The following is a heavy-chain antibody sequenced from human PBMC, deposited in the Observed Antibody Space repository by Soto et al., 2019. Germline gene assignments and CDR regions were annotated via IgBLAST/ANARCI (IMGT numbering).Heavy chain of an antibody. CDR2: IYSGGST. Sequence: GASVKVSCKASGYTFISYGISWVRQAPGKGLEWVSVIYSGGSTYYADSVKGRFTISRGNSKNTLYLQMNSLRAEDTAVYYCARVPYCSSSGCYSWLDPWGQGTLVTVSS. J-gene: IGHJ5*02. CDR1: GYTFISYG. V-gene: IGHV3-66*01. D-gene: IGHD2-2*01. CDR3: ARVPYCSSSGCYSWLDP.